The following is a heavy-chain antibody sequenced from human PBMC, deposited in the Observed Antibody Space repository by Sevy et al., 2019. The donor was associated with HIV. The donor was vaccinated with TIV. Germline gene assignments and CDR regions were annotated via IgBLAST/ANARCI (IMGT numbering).Heavy chain of an antibody. Sequence: SESLSLTCNVSVASVSSGKYYWTWIRQPPGKDLEWIGHVSYSGRTNYNPSLKSRVTISEDTSKNQFSLSLNSVTAADTAPYYSAREIYFYENSGFYYFDSWGLGILVTVSS. D-gene: IGHD3-22*01. CDR2: VSYSGRT. CDR3: AREIYFYENSGFYYFDS. V-gene: IGHV4-61*01. CDR1: VASVSSGKYY. J-gene: IGHJ4*02.